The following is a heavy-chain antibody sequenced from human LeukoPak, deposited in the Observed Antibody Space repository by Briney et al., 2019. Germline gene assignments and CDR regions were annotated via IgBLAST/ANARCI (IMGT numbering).Heavy chain of an antibody. Sequence: SETVSLTCTVSGDSFTKYYWNWIRQAPGKGLEWIGYVSGSGSTKYNPSLKSRVSMSADTSKNQLSLQLTSLSAADTAVYYCVRARGYFVPDSWGPGTLVTVSS. V-gene: IGHV4-59*01. CDR3: VRARGYFVPDS. CDR2: VSGSGST. CDR1: GDSFTKYY. D-gene: IGHD3-22*01. J-gene: IGHJ4*02.